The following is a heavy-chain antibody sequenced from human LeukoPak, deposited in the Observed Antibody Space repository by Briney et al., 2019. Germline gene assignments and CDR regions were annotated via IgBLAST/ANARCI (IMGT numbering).Heavy chain of an antibody. V-gene: IGHV3-74*01. J-gene: IGHJ4*02. CDR2: VNADGSVT. Sequence: GGSLRFSCAASGFTISGYWMYWIRQSPAKGLEWVARVNADGSVTNYAGSVKGRFTISRDTATNIVYLQMNSLRDDDTAVYYCARDLNWGQVDYWGQGTLVTVSS. CDR1: GFTISGYW. D-gene: IGHD7-27*01. CDR3: ARDLNWGQVDY.